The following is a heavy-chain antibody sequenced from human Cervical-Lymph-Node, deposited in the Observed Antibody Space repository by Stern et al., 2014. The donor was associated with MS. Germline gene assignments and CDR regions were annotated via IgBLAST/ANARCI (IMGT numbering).Heavy chain of an antibody. J-gene: IGHJ4*02. D-gene: IGHD3-16*02. CDR3: AKDISERHYYFDS. V-gene: IGHV3-9*01. Sequence: VQLVESGGGSVQPGRSLRLSCAASGFTFDDCAMHWVRQAPGKGLELVSGISWNSNNIGYADSVRGRFTISRDNAKNSLYLQMNGLRPEDTALYYCAKDISERHYYFDSWGEGTLVTVSS. CDR1: GFTFDDCA. CDR2: ISWNSNNI.